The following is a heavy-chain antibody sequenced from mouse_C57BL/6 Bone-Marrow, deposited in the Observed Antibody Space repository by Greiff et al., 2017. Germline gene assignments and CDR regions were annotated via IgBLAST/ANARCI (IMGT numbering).Heavy chain of an antibody. Sequence: EVQVVESEGGLVQPGSSMKLSCTASGFTFSDYYMAWVRQVPEKGLEWVANINYDGSSTYYLDSLKSRFIISRDNAKNILYLQMSSLKSEDTATYYCARGGCYGSSHWYFDVWGTGTTVTVSS. CDR3: ARGGCYGSSHWYFDV. CDR1: GFTFSDYY. D-gene: IGHD1-1*01. CDR2: INYDGSST. V-gene: IGHV5-16*01. J-gene: IGHJ1*03.